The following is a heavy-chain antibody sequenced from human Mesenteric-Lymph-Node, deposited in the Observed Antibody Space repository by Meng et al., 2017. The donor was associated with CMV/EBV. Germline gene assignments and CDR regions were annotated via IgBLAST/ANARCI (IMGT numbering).Heavy chain of an antibody. J-gene: IGHJ4*02. Sequence: ASGYTFTGYYMHWVRQAPGQGLEWMGWINPNSGGTNYAQKFQGRVTMTRDTSISTAYMELSRLRSDDTAVYYCARDLRDGYNSGFDYWGQGTLVTVSS. CDR3: ARDLRDGYNSGFDY. CDR2: INPNSGGT. V-gene: IGHV1-2*02. D-gene: IGHD5-24*01. CDR1: GYTFTGYY.